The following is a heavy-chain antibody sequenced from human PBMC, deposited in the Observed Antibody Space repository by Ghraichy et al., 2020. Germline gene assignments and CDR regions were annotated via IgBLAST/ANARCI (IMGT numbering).Heavy chain of an antibody. Sequence: GGSLRLSCAASGFTFSSYAMSWVRQAPGKGLEWVSAISGSDDYTYYADSVRGRFIISRDNSKNTVFLQMNSLRAEDTAVYYCAKGRSAMALSGMDVWGQGTTVTVSS. CDR2: ISGSDDYT. J-gene: IGHJ6*02. CDR1: GFTFSSYA. V-gene: IGHV3-23*01. D-gene: IGHD3-10*01. CDR3: AKGRSAMALSGMDV.